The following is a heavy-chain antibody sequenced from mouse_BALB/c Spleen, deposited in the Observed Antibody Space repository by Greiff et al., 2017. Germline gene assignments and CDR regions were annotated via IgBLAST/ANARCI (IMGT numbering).Heavy chain of an antibody. D-gene: IGHD1-1*02. J-gene: IGHJ2*01. CDR1: GYSITSGYY. V-gene: IGHV3-6*02. CDR3: ARLWPYYFDY. CDR2: ISYDGSN. Sequence: VQLKESGPGLVKPSQSLSLTCSVTGYSITSGYYWNWIRQFPGNKLEWMGYISYDGSNNYNPSLKNRISITRDTSKNQFFLKLNSVTTEDTATYYCARLWPYYFDYWGQGTTLTVSS.